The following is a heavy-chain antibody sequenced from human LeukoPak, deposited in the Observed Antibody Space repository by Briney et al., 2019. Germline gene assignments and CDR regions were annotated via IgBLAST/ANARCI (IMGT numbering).Heavy chain of an antibody. D-gene: IGHD6-19*01. V-gene: IGHV3-9*01. CDR2: ISWNSGSI. CDR1: GFTFSSYC. CDR3: AKDRAELGQWLVFDY. Sequence: QPGGSLRLSCAASGFTFSSYCMDWVRQTPGKGLEWVSGISWNSGSIGYADSVKGRFTISRDNAKNSLYLQMNSLRAEDTALYYCAKDRAELGQWLVFDYWGQGTLVTVSS. J-gene: IGHJ4*02.